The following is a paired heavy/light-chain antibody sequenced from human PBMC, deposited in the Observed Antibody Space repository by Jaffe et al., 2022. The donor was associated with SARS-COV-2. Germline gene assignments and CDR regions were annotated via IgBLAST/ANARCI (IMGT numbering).Light chain of an antibody. Sequence: SYELTQPPSVSVSPGQTASITCSGDKLGNKYAFWYQQKAGQSPVLVIFQNSKRPSGIPERFSGSNSGNTATLTISGTQAMDEADYYCQAWDSGTAVVFGGRTKLTVL. CDR3: QAWDSGTAVV. CDR2: QNS. J-gene: IGLJ2*01. CDR1: KLGNKY. V-gene: IGLV3-1*01.
Heavy chain of an antibody. CDR1: GYTFTAYY. D-gene: IGHD4-4*01. J-gene: IGHJ6*02. Sequence: QVQLVQSGAEVKKPGASMKVSCKTSGYTFTAYYMNWVRQAPGQGLEWMGWINPNSGGTKYAQKFQDWVTMSRDTSISTAYMELSSLKSDDTAVYYCARSAGVSNYPLDVWGQGTTVTVSS. CDR3: ARSAGVSNYPLDV. CDR2: INPNSGGT. V-gene: IGHV1-2*04.